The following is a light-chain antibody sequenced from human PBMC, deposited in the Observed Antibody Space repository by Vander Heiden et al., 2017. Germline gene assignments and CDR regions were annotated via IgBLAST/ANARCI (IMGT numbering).Light chain of an antibody. CDR3: EVYYDLPPT. Sequence: IQITHAPSSLSASVGDRVTITCQASQDISNYLNWYQQKPGKAPKLLTYDASDLDTAVRSTYSPSGSVTDLTMTIIGLQPEDLAPSYCEVYYDLPPTFGGGTKVEIK. CDR1: QDISNY. CDR2: DAS. J-gene: IGKJ4*01. V-gene: IGKV1-33*01.